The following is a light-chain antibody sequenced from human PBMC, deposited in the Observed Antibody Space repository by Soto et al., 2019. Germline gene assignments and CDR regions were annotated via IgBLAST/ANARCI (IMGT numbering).Light chain of an antibody. V-gene: IGKV1-39*01. J-gene: IGKJ3*01. CDR3: PPSYSTRLFT. CDR1: QSISSY. Sequence: DIQMTQSPSSLSASVGDRVTITCRASQSISSYLNWYQQKPGKAPKLLIYAASSLQSGCPSRFRGSGSGTDFSLTTSSPQAEDFATYYCPPSYSTRLFTFGPGTKVDIK. CDR2: AAS.